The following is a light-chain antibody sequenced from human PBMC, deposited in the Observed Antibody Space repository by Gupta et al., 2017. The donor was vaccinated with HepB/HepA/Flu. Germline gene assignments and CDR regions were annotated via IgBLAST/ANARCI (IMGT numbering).Light chain of an antibody. CDR2: SNN. CDR1: SSNIGSNT. V-gene: IGLV1-44*01. Sequence: QSVLTQPPSASGTPGQRVTISCSGSSSNIGSNTVNWYQQLPGTAPKLLIYSNNQRPSGVPDRFSGSKSGTSASLAISGLQSEDEADYYCAAWDDSRNGWVFGGGTKLTVL. J-gene: IGLJ3*02. CDR3: AAWDDSRNGWV.